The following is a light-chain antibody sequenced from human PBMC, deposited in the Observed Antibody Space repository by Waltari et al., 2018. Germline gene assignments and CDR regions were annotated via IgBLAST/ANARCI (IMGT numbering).Light chain of an antibody. CDR2: AAS. Sequence: DIQMTQSPSSLSASVGDRVTITCRASQSISSYLNWYQQKPGKAPKLLIYAASSLQSGVPSRFRGSGSGTDFTLTISSLQPEDFATDYCQQSYSTPTFGQVTRLEIK. V-gene: IGKV1-39*01. CDR3: QQSYSTPT. CDR1: QSISSY. J-gene: IGKJ5*01.